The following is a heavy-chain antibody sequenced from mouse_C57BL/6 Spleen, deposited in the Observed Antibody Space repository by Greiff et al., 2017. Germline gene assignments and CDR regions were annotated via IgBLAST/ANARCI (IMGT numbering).Heavy chain of an antibody. J-gene: IGHJ3*01. CDR3: ARFGPAFAY. Sequence: EVKLVESGPELVKPGASVKMSCKASGYTFTDYNMHWVKQSHGKSLEWIGYISPNNGGTSYNQKFKGKATLTVNKSSSTAYMELRSLTSEDSAVYYCARFGPAFAYWGQGTLVTVSA. CDR1: GYTFTDYN. CDR2: ISPNNGGT. V-gene: IGHV1-22*01.